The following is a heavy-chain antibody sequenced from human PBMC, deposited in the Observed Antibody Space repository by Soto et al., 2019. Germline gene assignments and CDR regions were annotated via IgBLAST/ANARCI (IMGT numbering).Heavy chain of an antibody. Sequence: GSLRLSCAASGYTFSSYWMTWVRQAPGKGLEWVASIKQDGSEKNHVDSVKGRFTISRDNAKNSLYLQMNSLRAEDTAVYYCARLSGSWGQGTLVTVSS. J-gene: IGHJ1*01. CDR2: IKQDGSEK. D-gene: IGHD2-15*01. V-gene: IGHV3-7*03. CDR1: GYTFSSYW. CDR3: ARLSGS.